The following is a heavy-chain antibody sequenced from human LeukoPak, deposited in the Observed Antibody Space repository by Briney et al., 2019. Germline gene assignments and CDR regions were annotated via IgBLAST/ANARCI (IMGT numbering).Heavy chain of an antibody. CDR3: ARDPGGIPFGS. J-gene: IGHJ4*02. V-gene: IGHV3-74*01. CDR1: GFTFSSYW. CDR2: INSDGSST. Sequence: GGSLRLSCAASGFTFSSYWMHWVRQAPGKGLVWVSRINSDGSSTSYADSVKGRFTISRDNAKNTLYLQTNSLRAEDTAVYYCARDPGGIPFGSWGQGTLVTVSS. D-gene: IGHD6-13*01.